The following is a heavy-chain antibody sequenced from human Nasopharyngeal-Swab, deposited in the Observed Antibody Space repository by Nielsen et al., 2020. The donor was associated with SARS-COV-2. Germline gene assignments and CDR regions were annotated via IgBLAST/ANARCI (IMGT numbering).Heavy chain of an antibody. V-gene: IGHV3-23*01. J-gene: IGHJ4*02. CDR3: AKVWGPTFGGVIVWPYYFDY. D-gene: IGHD3-16*02. CDR1: GFTFSSYA. Sequence: GESLKISCAASGFTFSSYAMSWVRQAPGKGLEWVSAISGSGGSPYYADSVKGRFTISRDNSKNTLYLQMNSLRAEDTAVYYCAKVWGPTFGGVIVWPYYFDYWGQGTLVTVSS. CDR2: ISGSGGSP.